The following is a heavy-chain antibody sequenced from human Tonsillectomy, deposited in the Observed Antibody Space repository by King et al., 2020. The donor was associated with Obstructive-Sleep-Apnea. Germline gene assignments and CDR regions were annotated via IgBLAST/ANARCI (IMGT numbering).Heavy chain of an antibody. D-gene: IGHD5-24*01. CDR3: ASMVEMATNYFDY. CDR1: GASISSFY. J-gene: IGHJ4*02. V-gene: IGHV4-59*01. CDR2: IYYSGST. Sequence: VQLQESGPGLVKPSETLSLTCTVSGASISSFYWSWIRQPPGKGLEWIVYIYYSGSTSYNPSLKGRVTMSVDTSKDRFSLKLSSVTAADTAVYYCASMVEMATNYFDYWGQGTLVTVSS.